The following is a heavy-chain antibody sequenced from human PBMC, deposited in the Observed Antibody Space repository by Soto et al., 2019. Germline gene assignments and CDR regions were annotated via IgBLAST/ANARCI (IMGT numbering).Heavy chain of an antibody. V-gene: IGHV1-2*04. CDR2: INPKSGGT. J-gene: IGHJ6*04. Sequence: GASVKVSCKSSGYTFTSNDINWVRQASGQGLEWLGRINPKSGGTSTAQKFQGWVTMTTDTSISTASMELTRLTPDDTAIYYCARRDSTDCSNGVCSFFEKHDMDVWGKGTTVTSP. CDR3: ARRDSTDCSNGVCSFFEKHDMDV. D-gene: IGHD2-8*01. CDR1: GYTFTSND.